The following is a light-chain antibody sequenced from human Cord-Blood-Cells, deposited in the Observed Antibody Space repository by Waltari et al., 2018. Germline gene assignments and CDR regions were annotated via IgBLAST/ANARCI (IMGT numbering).Light chain of an antibody. Sequence: SYELTQPPSVSVSPGQTASITCSGDKLGDKYACWYQQKQGQPPVLVIYQDSKRPSGIRGRFAGSTSGNTATLTSGGTQAMDEADYYCQAWDSSTYVFGTGTKVTIL. V-gene: IGLV3-1*01. CDR2: QDS. J-gene: IGLJ1*01. CDR3: QAWDSSTYV. CDR1: KLGDKY.